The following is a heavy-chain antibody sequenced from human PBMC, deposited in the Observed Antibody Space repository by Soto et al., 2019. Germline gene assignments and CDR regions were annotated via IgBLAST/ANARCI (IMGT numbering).Heavy chain of an antibody. D-gene: IGHD6-13*01. CDR2: ISSSSSYT. V-gene: IGHV3-11*06. J-gene: IGHJ4*02. CDR1: GFTFSDYY. CDR3: ARDTGRGSSTPRGLVDY. Sequence: QVQLVESGGGLVKPGGSLRLSCAASGFTFSDYYMSWIRQAPGKGLEWVSYISSSSSYTNYADSVKGRFTISRDNAKNSLYLKMNSLRAEDTAVYYCARDTGRGSSTPRGLVDYWGQGTLVTVSS.